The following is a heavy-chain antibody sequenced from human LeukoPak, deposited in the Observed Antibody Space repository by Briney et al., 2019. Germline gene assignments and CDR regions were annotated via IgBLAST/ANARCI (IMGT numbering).Heavy chain of an antibody. CDR3: ARRYCSGGSCNFDY. CDR1: GYSFTNYW. V-gene: IGHV5-51*01. J-gene: IGHJ4*02. Sequence: KIGESLKISCKGSGYSFTNYWIGWVRQMPGKGLEWMGSIYPADSDTRYSPPFQGQVTISADKSITTAYLQWSSLKASDTAMFYCARRYCSGGSCNFDYWGQGTLVTVSS. D-gene: IGHD2-15*01. CDR2: IYPADSDT.